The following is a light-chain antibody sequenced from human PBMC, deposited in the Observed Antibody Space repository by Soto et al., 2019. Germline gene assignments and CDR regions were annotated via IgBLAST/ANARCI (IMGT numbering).Light chain of an antibody. CDR3: SSYAGSNNLV. J-gene: IGLJ2*01. V-gene: IGLV2-8*01. CDR1: SSDVVGYNY. CDR2: EVS. Sequence: QSVLTQPPSASGSPGQSVTISCTGTSSDVVGYNYVSWYQQHPGKAPKLMIYEVSKRPSGVPDRFSGSTSGNTASLTVFGLQAEDEADYYRSSYAGSNNLVFGGGTKLTVL.